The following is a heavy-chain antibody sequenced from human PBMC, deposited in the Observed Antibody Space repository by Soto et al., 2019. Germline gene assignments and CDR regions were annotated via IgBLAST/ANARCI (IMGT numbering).Heavy chain of an antibody. CDR1: GYTVTSYG. Sequence: QVQLVQSGAQVKKPGASVKVSCKASGYTVTSYGISWVRQAPGQGIEWMGWISAYNGNTNYAQKLQGRVTMTTDTSTSTAYMELSILRSDDTAVYYGVSNDPDCDFDLWGRCTLVTIAA. J-gene: IGHJ2*01. V-gene: IGHV1-18*01. D-gene: IGHD1-1*01. CDR2: ISAYNGNT. CDR3: VSNDPDCDFDL.